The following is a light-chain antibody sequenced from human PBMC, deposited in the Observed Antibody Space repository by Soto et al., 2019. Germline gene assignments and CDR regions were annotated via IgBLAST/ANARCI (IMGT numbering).Light chain of an antibody. V-gene: IGKV1-39*01. CDR1: QSISSY. CDR2: AAS. Sequence: DIQMTQSPSSLSASVGDRVTITCRASQSISSYLNWYQQKPGKAPKLLIYAASSLQSGVPSRFSGSGSGTDFTLTISSMPTADSAHYYCQQSYSTPQTFGQGTKVDIK. J-gene: IGKJ1*01. CDR3: QQSYSTPQT.